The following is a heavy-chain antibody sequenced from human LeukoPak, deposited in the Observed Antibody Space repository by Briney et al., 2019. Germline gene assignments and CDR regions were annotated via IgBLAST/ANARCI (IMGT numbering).Heavy chain of an antibody. V-gene: IGHV3-30*04. D-gene: IGHD1-26*01. CDR1: GFTFSSYA. CDR3: AREGSYGYFDY. J-gene: IGHJ4*02. Sequence: GGSLRLSCAASGFTFSSYAKPWVRQAPGKGLEWVAVISYDGSNKYYADSVKGRFTISRDNSKNTLYLQMNSLRAEDTAVYYCAREGSYGYFDYWGQGTLVTVSS. CDR2: ISYDGSNK.